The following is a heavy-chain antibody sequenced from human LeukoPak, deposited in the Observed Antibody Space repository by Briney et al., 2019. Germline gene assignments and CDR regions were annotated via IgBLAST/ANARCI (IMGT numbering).Heavy chain of an antibody. CDR1: GYTFTSYD. V-gene: IGHV1-8*01. J-gene: IGHJ5*02. D-gene: IGHD1-1*01. Sequence: ASVKVSCKASGYTFTSYDINWVRQATGQGLEWMGWMNSNSGNTGYAQKFQGRVTMTRNTSISTAYMELSSLRSEDTAVYYCARGERRTQKIDPWGQGTLVTVSS. CDR3: ARGERRTQKIDP. CDR2: MNSNSGNT.